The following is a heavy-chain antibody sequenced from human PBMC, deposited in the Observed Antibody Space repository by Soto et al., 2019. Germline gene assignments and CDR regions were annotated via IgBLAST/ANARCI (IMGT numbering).Heavy chain of an antibody. CDR2: IWYDGSNK. V-gene: IGHV3-33*01. Sequence: PGGSLRLSCAASGFTFSSYGMHWVRQAPGKGLEWVAVIWYDGSNKYYADSVKGRFTISRDNSKNTLYLQMNSLRAEDTAVYYCARNPYNSGSYGDFVYWGQGTLVTVSS. CDR1: GFTFSSYG. D-gene: IGHD1-26*01. J-gene: IGHJ4*02. CDR3: ARNPYNSGSYGDFVY.